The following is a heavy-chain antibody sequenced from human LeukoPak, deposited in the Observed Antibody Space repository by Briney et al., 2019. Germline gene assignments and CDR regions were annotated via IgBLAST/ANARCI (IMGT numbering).Heavy chain of an antibody. V-gene: IGHV3-30*18. CDR2: ISYDGFNK. CDR3: ANSRRDGYNQWYYGMDV. Sequence: GGSLRLSCAASGFTFSSYSMNWVRQAPGKGREWVEVISYDGFNKYYGDSVKGRFTISRDNPKNALYLQINSLRAEDTAVYYCANSRRDGYNQWYYGMDVWGQGTTVTVSS. J-gene: IGHJ6*02. CDR1: GFTFSSYS. D-gene: IGHD5-24*01.